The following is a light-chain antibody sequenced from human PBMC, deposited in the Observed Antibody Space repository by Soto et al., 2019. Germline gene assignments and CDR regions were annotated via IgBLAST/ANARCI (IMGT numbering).Light chain of an antibody. J-gene: IGKJ5*01. CDR2: YIS. Sequence: IVWTQSPATLSFSPGKRATLSCRASQNISSYLAWYQQKPGQAPRILIYYISTRATGIPDRLSGSGSGTELNLTINRLQSEDSAVYYCQKHNQWPITCGQGTRLEIK. CDR3: QKHNQWPIT. CDR1: QNISSY. V-gene: IGKV3-11*01.